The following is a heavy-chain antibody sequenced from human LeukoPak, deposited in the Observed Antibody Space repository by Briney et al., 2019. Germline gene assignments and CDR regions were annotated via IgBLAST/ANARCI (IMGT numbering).Heavy chain of an antibody. CDR2: ISWNSGSI. CDR3: AKGATVVTEYYFDY. V-gene: IGHV3-9*01. Sequence: GGSLRLSCAASGFTFDDYAMHWVRQAPGKGLEWVSGISWNSGSIGYADSVKGRFTISRDNAKNSLYLQMNSLRAEDTALYYCAKGATVVTEYYFDYWGQGALVTVSS. D-gene: IGHD4-23*01. J-gene: IGHJ4*02. CDR1: GFTFDDYA.